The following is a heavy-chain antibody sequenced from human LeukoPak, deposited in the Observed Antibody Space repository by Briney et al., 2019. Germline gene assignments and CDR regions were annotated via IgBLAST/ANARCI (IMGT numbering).Heavy chain of an antibody. Sequence: PGGSLRLSCAASGFTFSTYETNWVRQAPGKGLEWVSYISSSGSTIYYPDSVKGRFTISRDNAKNSLYLQMSSLRAEDTAVYYCARWHAGGYYYYGVDVWGQGTTVTVSS. CDR2: ISSSGSTI. V-gene: IGHV3-48*03. CDR1: GFTFSTYE. J-gene: IGHJ6*02. D-gene: IGHD3-10*01. CDR3: ARWHAGGYYYYGVDV.